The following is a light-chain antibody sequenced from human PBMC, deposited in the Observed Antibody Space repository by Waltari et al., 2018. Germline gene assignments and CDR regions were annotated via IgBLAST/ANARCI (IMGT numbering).Light chain of an antibody. Sequence: QSVLPQPPSVSGAPGQRVTISCTGSSSNIGSRFDVHWYQHVPGTVPKLLIYANNYRPSGVPGRFSGYKSGTSASLAIAGLQAEDEADYYCQSYDSSLSAWVFGGGTKLTVL. CDR3: QSYDSSLSAWV. CDR2: ANN. CDR1: SSNIGSRFD. J-gene: IGLJ2*01. V-gene: IGLV1-40*01.